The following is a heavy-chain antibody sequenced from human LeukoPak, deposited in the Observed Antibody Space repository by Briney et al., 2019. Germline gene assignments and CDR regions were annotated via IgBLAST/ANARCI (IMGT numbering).Heavy chain of an antibody. Sequence: SVRLSCNASAGTFSSYAISWVRQAPGQGHEWVGGIIPILGTANYAQKVYVRVTITADDSTSTAYMELSSLRSEDTAVYYCARSLDGATVGYWGQGTLVTVSS. CDR3: ARSLDGATVGY. CDR1: AGTFSSYA. J-gene: IGHJ4*02. D-gene: IGHD5-12*01. V-gene: IGHV1-69*13. CDR2: IIPILGTA.